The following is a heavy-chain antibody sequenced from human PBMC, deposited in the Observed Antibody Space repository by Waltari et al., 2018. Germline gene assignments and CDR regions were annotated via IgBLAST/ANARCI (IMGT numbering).Heavy chain of an antibody. J-gene: IGHJ4*02. CDR1: GYTFTSYD. Sequence: QVQLVQSGAEVKKPGASVKVSCKASGYTFTSYDINWVRQATGQGLELMGWMNPNSGNTGDAQKCQGRVTIHRNTSISTAYMELSSLRSADTAVYYCARDRYDFWSGYAELDYWGQGTLVTVSS. V-gene: IGHV1-8*03. D-gene: IGHD3-3*01. CDR3: ARDRYDFWSGYAELDY. CDR2: MNPNSGNT.